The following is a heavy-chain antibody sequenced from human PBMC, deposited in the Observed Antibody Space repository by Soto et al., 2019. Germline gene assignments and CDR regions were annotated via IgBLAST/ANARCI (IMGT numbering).Heavy chain of an antibody. CDR2: IYHSGST. D-gene: IGHD3-16*01. CDR3: ARKWGENWFDP. CDR1: GGSISSGGYS. J-gene: IGHJ5*02. Sequence: PSETLSLTCAVSGGSISSGGYSWSWIRQPPGKGLEWIGYIYHSGSTYYNPSLKSRVTISVDRSKNQFSLKLSSVTAADTAVYYCARKWGENWFDPWGQGTLVTVSS. V-gene: IGHV4-30-2*01.